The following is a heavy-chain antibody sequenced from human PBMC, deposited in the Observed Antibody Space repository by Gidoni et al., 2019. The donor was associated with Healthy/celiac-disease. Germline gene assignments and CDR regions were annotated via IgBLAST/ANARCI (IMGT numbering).Heavy chain of an antibody. CDR3: AKGQMVRGVMTQFDY. CDR1: GFTFSSYA. V-gene: IGHV3-23*01. Sequence: EVQLLESGGGLVQPGGSLRLSCAASGFTFSSYAMSWVRPAPGKGLEWVSAISGSGGSTYYADSVKGRFTISRDNSKNTLYLQMNSLRAEDTAVYYCAKGQMVRGVMTQFDYWGQGTLVTVSS. CDR2: ISGSGGST. J-gene: IGHJ4*02. D-gene: IGHD3-10*01.